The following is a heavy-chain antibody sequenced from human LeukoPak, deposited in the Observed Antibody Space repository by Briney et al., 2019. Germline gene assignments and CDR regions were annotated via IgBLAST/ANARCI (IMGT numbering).Heavy chain of an antibody. J-gene: IGHJ6*02. V-gene: IGHV4-59*01. D-gene: IGHD6-25*01. CDR2: IYYSGST. CDR1: GGSISSDY. CDR3: ARGRPRDYYYGMDV. Sequence: PSETLSLTCTVSGGSISSDYWSWIRQPPGKGLEWIGYIYYSGSTNYNPSLKSRVTISVATSKNQCSLKLSSVTAADTAVYSCARGRPRDYYYGMDVWGHGTTVTVSS.